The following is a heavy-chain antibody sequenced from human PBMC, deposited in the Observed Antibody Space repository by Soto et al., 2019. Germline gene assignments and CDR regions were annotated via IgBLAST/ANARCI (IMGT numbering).Heavy chain of an antibody. V-gene: IGHV4-4*02. J-gene: IGHJ6*02. Sequence: QVQLQESGPGLVKPSGTLSLTCAVSIGSISRAHWWNWVRQPPGKGLEWIGEIYHSGSTNYNPSLKRRVTVSVDKSMTQFSLKLTSVTAADTAVYYCATNSYYSLGVWGQGTTVTVSS. CDR2: IYHSGST. CDR3: ATNSYYSLGV. CDR1: IGSISRAHW.